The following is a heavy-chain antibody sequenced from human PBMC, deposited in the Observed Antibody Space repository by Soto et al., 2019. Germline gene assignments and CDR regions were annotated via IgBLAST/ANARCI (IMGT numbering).Heavy chain of an antibody. CDR2: IYFGGST. D-gene: IGHD5-18*01. J-gene: IGHJ4*02. CDR1: GDSIRSSAFY. V-gene: IGHV4-39*01. Sequence: QLQLQESGPGLVKPSETLSLSCTVSGDSIRSSAFYWGWIRQPPGKGLEWIGSIYFGGSTYHIPPLKSRVTISVDPSQNQFSLNLSSVTAADTAVYYCARHSGYNYFYFFDHWGQGTLVTVSS. CDR3: ARHSGYNYFYFFDH.